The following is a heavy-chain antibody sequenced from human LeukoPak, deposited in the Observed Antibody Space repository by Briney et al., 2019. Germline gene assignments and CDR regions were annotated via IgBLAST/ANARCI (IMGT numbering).Heavy chain of an antibody. CDR3: TRSQFDS. V-gene: IGHV3-48*04. CDR2: ISGSGTTI. Sequence: GGSLRLSCAASGFTFSSYSMNWVRQAPGRGLEWVSYISGSGTTIYYADSVKGRFTISRDNAKNTLYLEINSLRAEDTAIYYCTRSQFDSWGQGTLVTVSS. CDR1: GFTFSSYS. J-gene: IGHJ4*02.